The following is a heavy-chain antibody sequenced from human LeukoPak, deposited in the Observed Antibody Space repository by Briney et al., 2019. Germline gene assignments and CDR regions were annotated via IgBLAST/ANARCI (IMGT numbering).Heavy chain of an antibody. CDR2: ISFDGSIE. CDR1: GFTFSSYG. CDR3: AKDSDIAVAGSDDALDV. V-gene: IGHV3-30*18. Sequence: GGSLRPSCAASGFTFSSYGMHWVRQTPGKGLEWVALISFDGSIEYYVDSVKGRFTISRDNSKNTLFLQMNSLRPEDTAVYYCAKDSDIAVAGSDDALDVWGQGTMVTVSS. D-gene: IGHD6-19*01. J-gene: IGHJ3*01.